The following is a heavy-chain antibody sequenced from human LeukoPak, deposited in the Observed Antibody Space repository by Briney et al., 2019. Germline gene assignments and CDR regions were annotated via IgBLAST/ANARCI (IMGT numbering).Heavy chain of an antibody. Sequence: GGSLRLSCAASGFTFDDYGMSWVRHAPGKGLEWVSGINWNGGSTGYADSVKGRFTISRDNAKNSLYLQMNSLRAEDTALYYCARADVLRYFDWLPQRGWAADYWGQGTLVTVSS. CDR2: INWNGGST. CDR3: ARADVLRYFDWLPQRGWAADY. D-gene: IGHD3-9*01. V-gene: IGHV3-20*04. CDR1: GFTFDDYG. J-gene: IGHJ4*02.